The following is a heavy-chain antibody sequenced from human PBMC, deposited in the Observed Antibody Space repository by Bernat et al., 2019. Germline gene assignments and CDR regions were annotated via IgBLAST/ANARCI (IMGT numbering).Heavy chain of an antibody. CDR2: IYSGGNT. V-gene: IGHV3-53*01. CDR1: GFSVSSSY. CDR3: ARERATVYDAFDI. D-gene: IGHD4-17*01. Sequence: VQLVESGGGLIQPGGSLRLSCAASGFSVSSSYMSWVRQAPGKGLEWVSIIYSGGNTSYADSVRGRFTISRDNSKNTLYLQMNNLRADDTAVYYCARERATVYDAFDIWGQGTIVTVSS. J-gene: IGHJ3*02.